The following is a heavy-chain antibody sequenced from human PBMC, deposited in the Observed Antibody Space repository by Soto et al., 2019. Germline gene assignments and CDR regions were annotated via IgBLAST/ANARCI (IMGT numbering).Heavy chain of an antibody. J-gene: IGHJ4*02. D-gene: IGHD3-3*01. CDR1: GRTFSSYA. Sequence: ASVKVSCKASGRTFSSYAISCVRQAPGQGLEWMGWSSAYIGNTNYAQKLQGRVTMTTDRSTSTAYMELRSLRSDDTAVYYCATTYDFPDYWGQGTLVTVSS. CDR3: ATTYDFPDY. CDR2: SSAYIGNT. V-gene: IGHV1-18*01.